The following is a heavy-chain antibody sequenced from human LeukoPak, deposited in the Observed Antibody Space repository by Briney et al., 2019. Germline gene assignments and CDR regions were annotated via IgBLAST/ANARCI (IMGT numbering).Heavy chain of an antibody. CDR1: GFTFSTYW. Sequence: GGSLRLSCAASGFTFSTYWMNWVRQPPGKGLVWVSRINSDGSSTTYADSVMGRFTISRDNSKNTLYLQMNSLSPEDTAVYYCANVWGVVVAARFWGKGTTVSISS. V-gene: IGHV3-74*01. D-gene: IGHD2-15*01. CDR2: INSDGSST. CDR3: ANVWGVVVAARF. J-gene: IGHJ6*04.